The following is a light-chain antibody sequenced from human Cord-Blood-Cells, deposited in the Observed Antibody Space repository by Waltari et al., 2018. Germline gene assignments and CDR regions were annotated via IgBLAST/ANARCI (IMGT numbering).Light chain of an antibody. CDR2: DAS. CDR1: QSVSSY. J-gene: IGKJ3*01. V-gene: IGKV3-11*01. Sequence: EIVLTQSPATLSLSPGERATISCRASQSVSSYLAWYQQKPGQAPRLLIYDASNRATGIPARFSGSGSGTDFTLTISSLEPEDFAVYYCQQRSNWPPFTFDPGTKVDIK. CDR3: QQRSNWPPFT.